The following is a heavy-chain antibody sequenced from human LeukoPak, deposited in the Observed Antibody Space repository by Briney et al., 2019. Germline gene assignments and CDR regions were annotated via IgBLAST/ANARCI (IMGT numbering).Heavy chain of an antibody. J-gene: IGHJ5*02. D-gene: IGHD4-23*01. CDR1: GGSISSYY. V-gene: IGHV4-59*08. CDR2: IYYSGST. Sequence: PSETLSLTCTVSGGSISSYYWSWIRQPPGKGLEWIGYIYYSGSTNYNPSLKSRATLSIDTSKNQFSLRLTSVTAADTALYYCARRPVGGHNWFDPWGQGTLVTVSS. CDR3: ARRPVGGHNWFDP.